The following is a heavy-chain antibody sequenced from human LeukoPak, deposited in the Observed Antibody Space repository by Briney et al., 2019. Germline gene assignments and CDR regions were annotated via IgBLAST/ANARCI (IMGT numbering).Heavy chain of an antibody. J-gene: IGHJ4*02. CDR2: FDPEEGKK. CDR3: ARDQGIGAAGYDF. CDR1: GYRLTDFF. D-gene: IGHD6-13*01. V-gene: IGHV1-24*01. Sequence: GASVKVSCKVSGYRLTDFFIQWVRQAPGEGLEWVGGFDPEEGKKLYARKFQGRVTTTEDTSTDIAYMELHSLTSEDAAVYYCARDQGIGAAGYDFWGQGTLVTVSS.